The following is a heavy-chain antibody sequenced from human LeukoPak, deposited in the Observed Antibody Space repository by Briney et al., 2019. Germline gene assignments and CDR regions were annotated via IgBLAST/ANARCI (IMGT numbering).Heavy chain of an antibody. CDR3: ARDPAAMVEDYYYMDV. V-gene: IGHV1-18*01. J-gene: IGHJ6*03. CDR2: ISAYNGNT. CDR1: GYTFTSYG. D-gene: IGHD5-18*01. Sequence: ASVKVSCKASGYTFTSYGISWVRQAPGQGLEWMGWISAYNGNTNYAQKFQGRVTMTRDMSTSTVYMELSSLRSEDTAVYYCARDPAAMVEDYYYMDVWGKGTTVTVSS.